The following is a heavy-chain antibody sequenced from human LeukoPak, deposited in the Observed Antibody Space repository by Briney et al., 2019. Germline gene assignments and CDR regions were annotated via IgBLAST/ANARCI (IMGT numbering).Heavy chain of an antibody. CDR3: VKRGSSWSFDY. CDR2: ISSNGGST. Sequence: GGSLRLSCSASGXTFSGYPMHWVRQAPGKGLQYVSGISSNGGSTYYADSVKARFTISRDNSKNTLFLQMSSLRAEDTAVYYCVKRGSSWSFDYWGQGTLVTVSS. D-gene: IGHD6-13*01. J-gene: IGHJ4*02. CDR1: GXTFSGYP. V-gene: IGHV3-64D*06.